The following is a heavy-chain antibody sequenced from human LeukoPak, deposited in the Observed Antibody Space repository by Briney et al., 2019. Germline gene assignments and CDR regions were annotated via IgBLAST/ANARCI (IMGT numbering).Heavy chain of an antibody. V-gene: IGHV4-59*01. CDR2: IYYSGST. Sequence: PSETLSLTCTVSGGSISSYYWSWIRQPPGKGLEWIGYIYYSGSTNYNPSLKSRVTISVDTSKNQFSLKLSSVTAADTAVYYCARWGYSSGWYFDYWGQGTLVTVSS. J-gene: IGHJ4*02. D-gene: IGHD6-19*01. CDR3: ARWGYSSGWYFDY. CDR1: GGSISSYY.